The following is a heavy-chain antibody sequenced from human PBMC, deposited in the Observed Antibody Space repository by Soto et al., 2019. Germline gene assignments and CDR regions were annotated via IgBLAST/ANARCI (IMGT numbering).Heavy chain of an antibody. CDR1: GFTVTSNG. Sequence: EVKLLESGGGFVQPGVSLRLSCEVSGFTVTSNGVIWVRQAPVKGLEWVSAISPNGQGIWYADAVQGRFTISRDISRNSVFLQMIRLRAEDTAVYYCAKDRHYPRDYFHYGGQWTLVTVCS. CDR2: ISPNGQGI. V-gene: IGHV3-23*01. D-gene: IGHD3-10*01. CDR3: AKDRHYPRDYFHY. J-gene: IGHJ4*02.